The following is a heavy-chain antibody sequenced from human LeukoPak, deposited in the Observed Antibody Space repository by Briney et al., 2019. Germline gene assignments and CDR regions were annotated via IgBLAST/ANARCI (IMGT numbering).Heavy chain of an antibody. D-gene: IGHD5-12*01. CDR3: ARVEGNIVTTTEGYFDY. V-gene: IGHV3-23*01. CDR1: GFTFSSYA. CDR2: INGSGGST. Sequence: GGSLRLSCAASGFTFSSYAMSWVRQAPGKGLEGVSAINGSGGSTYYADSVKGRFTISRDNSKNTLYLQMNSLRAEDTAVYYCARVEGNIVTTTEGYFDYWGQGTLVTVSS. J-gene: IGHJ4*02.